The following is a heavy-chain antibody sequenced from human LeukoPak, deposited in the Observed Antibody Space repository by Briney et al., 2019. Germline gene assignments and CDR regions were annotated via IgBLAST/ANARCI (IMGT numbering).Heavy chain of an antibody. V-gene: IGHV3-73*01. CDR1: GFKFSGSA. CDR3: TRLAYSSSYYYYYYMDV. D-gene: IGHD6-6*01. J-gene: IGHJ6*03. Sequence: GGSLRLSCAASGFKFSGSAMHWVRQASGKGLEWVGRIRSKANSYATAYAASVKGRFTISRDDSKNTAYLQMNSLKTEDTAVYYCTRLAYSSSYYYYYYMDVWGKGTTVTVSS. CDR2: IRSKANSYAT.